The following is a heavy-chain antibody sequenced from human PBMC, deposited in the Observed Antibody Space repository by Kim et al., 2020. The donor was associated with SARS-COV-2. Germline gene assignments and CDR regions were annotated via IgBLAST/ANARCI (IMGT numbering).Heavy chain of an antibody. V-gene: IGHV3-30*01. D-gene: IGHD3-10*01. J-gene: IGHJ4*02. Sequence: SVKGRFTIPRDKSKNTLYLQMNSLRAEDTAVYYCARDSVMVRRRGIFDYWGQGTLVTVSS. CDR3: ARDSVMVRRRGIFDY.